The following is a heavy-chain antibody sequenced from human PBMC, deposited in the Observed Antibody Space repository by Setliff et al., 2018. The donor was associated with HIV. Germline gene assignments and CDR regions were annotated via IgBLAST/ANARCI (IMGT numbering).Heavy chain of an antibody. J-gene: IGHJ5*02. V-gene: IGHV3-21*01. CDR1: GFTLSNYS. CDR3: ARDNGRYFDRGWFDP. Sequence: GGSLRLSCAASGFTLSNYSMNCVRQTPGKGLAWVSSISASATYIYYADSVKGRFAISRDTAENSLYLQMNNLRAEDTAVYYCARDNGRYFDRGWFDPWGQGALVTVSS. D-gene: IGHD3-9*01. CDR2: ISASATYI.